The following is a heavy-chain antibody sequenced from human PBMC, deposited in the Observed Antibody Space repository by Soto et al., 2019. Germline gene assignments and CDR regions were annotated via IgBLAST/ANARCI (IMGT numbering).Heavy chain of an antibody. CDR3: GAYGSGSYNSATFDC. Sequence: QVQLQESGPGLVKPSQTLSLTCTVSGGSISSGGYYWSWIRQHPGKGLEWIGYIYYSGSTYYNPSPKARVTQAEGTSKNQFSPKLRSVTASVTAVDFCGAYGSGSYNSATFDCWGQGTLVTVSS. J-gene: IGHJ4*02. CDR2: IYYSGST. V-gene: IGHV4-31*03. D-gene: IGHD3-10*01. CDR1: GGSISSGGYY.